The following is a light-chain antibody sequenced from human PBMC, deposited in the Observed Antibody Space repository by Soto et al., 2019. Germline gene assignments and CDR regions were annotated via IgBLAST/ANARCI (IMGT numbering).Light chain of an antibody. CDR2: ATS. Sequence: DIQMTQSPSSLSASVGDRVTIACRSSQSIPNFLNWCQQKPGKAPNLLIYATSTLQSGVPSRFSGSGYGTNFTLTINGLQPEDFATYYCQQSYSTPYTFGQGTKLEIK. J-gene: IGKJ2*01. CDR1: QSIPNF. CDR3: QQSYSTPYT. V-gene: IGKV1-39*01.